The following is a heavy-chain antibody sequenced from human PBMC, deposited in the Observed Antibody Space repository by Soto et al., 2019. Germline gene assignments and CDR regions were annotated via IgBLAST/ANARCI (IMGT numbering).Heavy chain of an antibody. D-gene: IGHD2-15*01. J-gene: IGHJ6*02. Sequence: GGSLRLSCAASGFTFSSYAMNWVRQAPGKGLEWFSAITGSGGNTYYADSVKGRFTISRDNFKNTLHLQMNSLRAEDTAVYYCAKDLRRTKDTHADYFYGMDVWGQGTTVTVSS. CDR2: ITGSGGNT. CDR1: GFTFSSYA. V-gene: IGHV3-23*01. CDR3: AKDLRRTKDTHADYFYGMDV.